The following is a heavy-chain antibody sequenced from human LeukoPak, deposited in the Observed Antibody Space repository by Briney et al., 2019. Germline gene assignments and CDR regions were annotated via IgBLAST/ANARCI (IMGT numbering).Heavy chain of an antibody. J-gene: IGHJ6*02. CDR3: ARGTVTLYYYYGMDV. CDR2: IYYSGST. D-gene: IGHD4-11*01. Sequence: SETLSLTFTVSGGSISSYYWSWIRQPPGKGLEWIGYIYYSGSTNYNPSLKSRVTISVDTSKNQFSLKLSSVTAADTAVYYCARGTVTLYYYYGMDVWGQGTTVTVSS. V-gene: IGHV4-59*01. CDR1: GGSISSYY.